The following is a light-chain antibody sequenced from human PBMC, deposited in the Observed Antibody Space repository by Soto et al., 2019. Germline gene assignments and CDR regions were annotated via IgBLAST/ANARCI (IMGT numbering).Light chain of an antibody. J-gene: IGLJ1*01. CDR1: VSDVGNFGP. V-gene: IGLV2-23*01. CDR2: EGN. Sequence: QSALTQPASVSGSPGQSITISCTGSVSDVGNFGPVSWYQQHPGQVPKLIIYEGNRRPSGVSSRFSGSKSGNTASLTISGLQAEDEADYYCCSYVAARTYVFGTATKVTVL. CDR3: CSYVAARTYV.